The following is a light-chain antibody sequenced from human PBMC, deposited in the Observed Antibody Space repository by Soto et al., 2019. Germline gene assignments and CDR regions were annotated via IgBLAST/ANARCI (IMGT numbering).Light chain of an antibody. CDR2: GAS. Sequence: EIVLTQSPGTLSLSPGERATLSCRAGQTLSSTFLAWYQQKPAQAPRLLIYGASSRATGVPDRFSGSGSGTDFTLTISRVEPEDFAVYYCQPYNNWPLTFGGGTKVESK. J-gene: IGKJ4*01. V-gene: IGKV3-20*01. CDR1: QTLSSTF. CDR3: QPYNNWPLT.